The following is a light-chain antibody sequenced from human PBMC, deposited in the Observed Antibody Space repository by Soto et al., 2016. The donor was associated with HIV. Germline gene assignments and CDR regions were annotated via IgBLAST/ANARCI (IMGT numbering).Light chain of an antibody. V-gene: IGLV3-19*01. Sequence: SSELTQDPAVSVALGQTVRITCQGDSLRSYYASWYQQKPGQAPVLVVSDDTDRPSGIPARFSGSNSGNTATLTISRVESGDEADYYCQVWDATDHYVFGTGTRVTVL. CDR1: SLRSYY. J-gene: IGLJ1*01. CDR2: DDT. CDR3: QVWDATDHYV.